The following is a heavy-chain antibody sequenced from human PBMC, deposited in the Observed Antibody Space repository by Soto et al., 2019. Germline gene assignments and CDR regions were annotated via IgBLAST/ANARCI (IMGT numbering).Heavy chain of an antibody. D-gene: IGHD4-17*01. CDR3: TTVTVIDVHSDF. CDR1: GFTLSNAY. CDR2: IKTKAEGGTT. Sequence: GGSLRLSCAASGFTLSNAYMSWVRQAAGKGLEWVGRIKTKAEGGTTDYAAPVKGRFTISRDDSKNTLYLQMNSLRTEDTAVYYCTTVTVIDVHSDFWGQGILVTVSS. J-gene: IGHJ4*02. V-gene: IGHV3-15*01.